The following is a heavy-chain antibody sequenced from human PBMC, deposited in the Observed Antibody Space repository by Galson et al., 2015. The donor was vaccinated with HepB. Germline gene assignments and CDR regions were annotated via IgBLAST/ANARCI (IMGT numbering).Heavy chain of an antibody. Sequence: SLRLSCAASEFTLSDYYMSWIRQAPGKGLEWVTSISSFGSYTNYADSVKGRFTISRDNAENSLYLQMNSLRAEDTAVYYCVRDKDRAFDMWGQGTMVTVSS. CDR1: EFTLSDYY. CDR2: ISSFGSYT. V-gene: IGHV3-11*05. J-gene: IGHJ3*02. CDR3: VRDKDRAFDM.